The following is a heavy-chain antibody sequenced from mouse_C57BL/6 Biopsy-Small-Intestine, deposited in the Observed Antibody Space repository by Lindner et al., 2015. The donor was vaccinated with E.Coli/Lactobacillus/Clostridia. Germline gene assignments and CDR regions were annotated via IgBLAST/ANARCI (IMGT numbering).Heavy chain of an antibody. J-gene: IGHJ2*01. V-gene: IGHV3-1*01. CDR2: IVYSGST. CDR1: GYSITSGYD. D-gene: IGHD1-1*01. CDR3: VRGYYGSTYGYYFDY. Sequence: VQLQESGPGMVKPSQSLSLTCTVTGYSITSGYDWHWIRHFPGNKLEWMGYIVYSGSTNFNPSLKSRISITHDTSKNHFFLKLNSVTTEDTATYYCVRGYYGSTYGYYFDYWGQGTTLTVSS.